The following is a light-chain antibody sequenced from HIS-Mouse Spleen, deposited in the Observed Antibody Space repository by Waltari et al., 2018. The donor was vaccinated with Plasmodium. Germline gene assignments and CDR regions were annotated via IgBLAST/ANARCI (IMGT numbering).Light chain of an antibody. CDR3: YSTDSSGNHRV. CDR2: EDS. J-gene: IGLJ3*02. Sequence: SYELTQPPSVSVSPGQTARITCPGDALSKKYAYWYQQKSGQAPVLVIYEDSKRPSGIPERFSGSSSWTMATLTISGAQVEDEADYYCYSTDSSGNHRVFGGGTKLTVL. CDR1: ALSKKY. V-gene: IGLV3-10*01.